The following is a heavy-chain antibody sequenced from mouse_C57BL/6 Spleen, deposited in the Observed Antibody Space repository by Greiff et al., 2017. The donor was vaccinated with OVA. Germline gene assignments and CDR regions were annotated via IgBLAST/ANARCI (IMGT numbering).Heavy chain of an antibody. CDR1: GFTFSDYG. CDR3: ARHYYGSSYSFAY. CDR2: ISSGSSTI. J-gene: IGHJ3*01. V-gene: IGHV5-17*01. D-gene: IGHD1-1*01. Sequence: DVKLVESGGGLVKPGGSLKLSCAASGFTFSDYGMHWVRQAPEKGLEWVAYISSGSSTIYYADTVKGRFTISRDNAKNTLFLQMTSLRSEDTAMYYCARHYYGSSYSFAYWGQGTLVTVSA.